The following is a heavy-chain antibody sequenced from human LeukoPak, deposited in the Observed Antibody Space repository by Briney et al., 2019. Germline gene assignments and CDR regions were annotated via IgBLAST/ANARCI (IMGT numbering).Heavy chain of an antibody. D-gene: IGHD3-22*01. J-gene: IGHJ3*02. V-gene: IGHV3-30*18. CDR1: GFTFSSYG. CDR2: ISYDESNK. CDR3: AKVPADYYDSSGSHDAFDI. Sequence: PGGSLRLSCAASGFTFSSYGMQWVRQAPGEGLEWVAVISYDESNKWYADSVKGRFTTSRDNSQNTLSLQMNSLRAEDTAVYYCAKVPADYYDSSGSHDAFDIWGQGTMVTVSS.